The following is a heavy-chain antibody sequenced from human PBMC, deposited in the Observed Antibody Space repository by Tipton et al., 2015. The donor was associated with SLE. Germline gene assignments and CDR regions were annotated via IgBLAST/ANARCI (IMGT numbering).Heavy chain of an antibody. CDR1: GYSFTSYW. CDR2: IYPGDSDT. D-gene: IGHD2-15*01. CDR3: ARQFCSGNDCHEHFDH. Sequence: QLVQSGAEVKKPGESLKISCKGSGYSFTSYWIGWVRQMPGKGLGWMGIIYPGDSDTRYNPSVQGQVTISTDRSINTAYLQWSSLKASDTATYYCARQFCSGNDCHEHFDHWGQGTLVTVSS. J-gene: IGHJ1*01. V-gene: IGHV5-51*01.